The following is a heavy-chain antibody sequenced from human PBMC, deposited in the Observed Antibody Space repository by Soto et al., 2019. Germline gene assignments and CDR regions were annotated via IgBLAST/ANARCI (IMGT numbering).Heavy chain of an antibody. J-gene: IGHJ6*02. CDR3: ASLSVGSGELLSDEYHYGMDV. V-gene: IGHV3-66*01. Sequence: GGSLRHYCAASGFTICRYYMNCVRQAPGKGLEWVSVIYSGGSTYYADSVKGRFTISRDNAKNSLYLHMNRLRAEDTAVYYCASLSVGSGELLSDEYHYGMDVWGQGTTVTVSS. D-gene: IGHD3-10*01. CDR2: IYSGGST. CDR1: GFTICRYY.